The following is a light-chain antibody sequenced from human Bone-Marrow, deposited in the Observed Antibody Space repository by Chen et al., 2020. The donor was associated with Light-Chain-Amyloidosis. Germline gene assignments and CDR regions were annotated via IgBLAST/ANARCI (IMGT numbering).Light chain of an antibody. V-gene: IGLV3-21*02. CDR1: NIGSTN. CDR3: QVWDRSSDRPV. CDR2: DNS. Sequence: SYVLTQPSSASVAPGQTATFARGGNNIGSTNVHWYQQTPGQAPLLVIYDNSDRPSEIPERLSGSNSGNTATLTISRVEAGDEADYYCQVWDRSSDRPVFGGGTKLTVL. J-gene: IGLJ3*02.